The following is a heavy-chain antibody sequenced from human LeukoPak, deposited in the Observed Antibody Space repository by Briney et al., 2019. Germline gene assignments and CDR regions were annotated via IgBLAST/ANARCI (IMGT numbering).Heavy chain of an antibody. CDR3: AGGTYYYFDY. D-gene: IGHD1-26*01. V-gene: IGHV4-59*01. CDR1: GGSISSYY. CDR2: VYYSGSA. Sequence: SETLSLTCTVSGGSISSYYWSWIRQPPGKGLEWIGYVYYSGSAHYNPSLKGRVTISVDTSKNQFSLKLSSVTAADTAVHYCAGGTYYYFDYWGQGTLVTVSS. J-gene: IGHJ4*02.